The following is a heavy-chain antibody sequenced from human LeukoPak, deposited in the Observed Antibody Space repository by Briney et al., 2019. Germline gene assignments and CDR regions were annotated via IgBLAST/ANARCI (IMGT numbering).Heavy chain of an antibody. CDR1: GFTFTGYA. Sequence: GSLRLPCAASGFTFTGYAKSWVRQAPGKGLEWVSGISGSGGNIYYADCVKGHFTISRDISKNTLYLQINSLRAADTAVYYCARHTPNYYYYYYMDVCGKGTTVTVSS. CDR2: ISGSGGNI. V-gene: IGHV3-23*01. J-gene: IGHJ6*03. CDR3: ARHTPNYYYYYYMDV.